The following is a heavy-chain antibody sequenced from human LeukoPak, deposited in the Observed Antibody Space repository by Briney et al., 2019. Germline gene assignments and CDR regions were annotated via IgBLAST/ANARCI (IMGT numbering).Heavy chain of an antibody. CDR1: GGSISSYY. V-gene: IGHV4-59*01. CDR2: IYYSGST. Sequence: SETLSLTCTVSGGSISSYYWSWIRQPPGKGLEWIGYIYYSGSTNCNPSLKSRVTISVDTSKNQFSLKLSSVTAADTAVYYCARDLLAYCSSTSCYQFVYWGQGTLVTVSS. D-gene: IGHD2-2*01. CDR3: ARDLLAYCSSTSCYQFVY. J-gene: IGHJ4*02.